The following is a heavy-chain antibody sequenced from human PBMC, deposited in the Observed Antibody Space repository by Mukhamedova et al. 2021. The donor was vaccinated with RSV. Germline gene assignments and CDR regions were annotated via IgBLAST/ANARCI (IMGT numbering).Heavy chain of an antibody. CDR2: INQDGSEK. CDR3: ARDCSSTTCYRGGFDP. J-gene: IGHJ5*02. D-gene: IGHD2-2*01. Sequence: VRQAPGKGLEWVANINQDGSEKYYVDSVKGRFTISRDNAKNSLYLQMNSLRAEDTAVYYCARDCSSTTCYRGGFDPWGQGTPVTVS. V-gene: IGHV3-7*04.